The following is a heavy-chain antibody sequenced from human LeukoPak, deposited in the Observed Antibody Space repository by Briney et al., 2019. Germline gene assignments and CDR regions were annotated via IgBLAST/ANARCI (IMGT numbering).Heavy chain of an antibody. CDR1: GYSINSGYY. V-gene: IGHV4-38-2*01. D-gene: IGHD6-19*01. CDR3: ATEVGQWLVRT. CDR2: IYHSGRT. J-gene: IGHJ4*02. Sequence: SETLSLTCGVSGYSINSGYYWGWIRQPPGKGLEWIGSIYHSGRTYYNPSLKSRVTISVDTSKNQFSLKLTSVTAADTAVYYCATEVGQWLVRTWGQGTLVTVSS.